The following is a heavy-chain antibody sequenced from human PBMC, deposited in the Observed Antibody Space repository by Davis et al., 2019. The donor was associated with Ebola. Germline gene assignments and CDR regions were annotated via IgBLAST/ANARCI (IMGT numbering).Heavy chain of an antibody. D-gene: IGHD6-13*01. J-gene: IGHJ6*04. CDR1: GFTLSNFG. CDR3: ARGIAAAGKNYYYYGMDV. CDR2: ISSDGSNK. V-gene: IGHV3-30*03. Sequence: PGGSLRLSCAASGFTLSNFGMHWVRQAPGKGLEWVAVISSDGSNKYYAESVKGRFTISRDNSKNTLYLQMNSLRAEDTAVYYCARGIAAAGKNYYYYGMDVWGKGTTVTVSS.